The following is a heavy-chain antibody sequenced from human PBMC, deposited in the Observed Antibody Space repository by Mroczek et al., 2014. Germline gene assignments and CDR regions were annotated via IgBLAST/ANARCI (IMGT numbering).Heavy chain of an antibody. CDR2: MNPNSGNT. CDR1: GYTFTSYD. V-gene: IGHV1-8*01. CDR3: ARGLQYSSSFHATLIS. Sequence: VQLVQSGAEVKKPGASVKVSCKASGYTFTSYDINWVRQATGQGLEWMGWMNPNSGNTGYAQKFQGRVTMTRNTSISTAYMELSSLRSEDTAVYYCARGLQYSSSFHATLISWGQGTLVTVSS. J-gene: IGHJ4*02. D-gene: IGHD6-6*01.